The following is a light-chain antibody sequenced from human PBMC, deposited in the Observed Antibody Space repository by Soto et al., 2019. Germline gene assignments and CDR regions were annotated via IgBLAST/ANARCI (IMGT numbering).Light chain of an antibody. Sequence: QSVLTQPASVSGSPGQSITISCTGTSSDVGSYNLVSWYQQHPVKAPKLMIYEGSKRPSGVSNRFSGSKSGNTASLTISGLQAEDEADYYCCSYAGSSTWVFGGGTKVTVL. J-gene: IGLJ3*02. CDR3: CSYAGSSTWV. CDR2: EGS. CDR1: SSDVGSYNL. V-gene: IGLV2-23*01.